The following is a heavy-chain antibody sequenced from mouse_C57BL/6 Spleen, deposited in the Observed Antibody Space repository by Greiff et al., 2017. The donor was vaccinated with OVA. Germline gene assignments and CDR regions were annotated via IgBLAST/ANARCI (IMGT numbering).Heavy chain of an antibody. CDR2: ISSGSSTI. CDR1: GFTFSDYG. J-gene: IGHJ4*01. D-gene: IGHD4-1*01. CDR3: ARTGTGPYAMDY. Sequence: DVKLVESGGGLVKPGGSLKLSCAASGFTFSDYGMHWVRQAPEKGLEWVAYISSGSSTIYYADTVKGRFTISRDNAKNTLFLQMTSLRSEDTAMYYCARTGTGPYAMDYWGQGTSVTVSS. V-gene: IGHV5-17*01.